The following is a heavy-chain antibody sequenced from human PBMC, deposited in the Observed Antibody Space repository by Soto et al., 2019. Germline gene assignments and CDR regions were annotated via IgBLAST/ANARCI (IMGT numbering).Heavy chain of an antibody. D-gene: IGHD3-22*01. J-gene: IGHJ3*02. CDR1: GLTVSSSY. V-gene: IGHV3-53*01. CDR2: IYSGGRT. CDR3: ARYYYDAGGAFDI. Sequence: GGSLRLSCTASGLTVSSSYMTWVRQAPGKGLQWVSVIYSGGRTYYADSVKGRFTISRDNSKNSLYLQMNSLRAEDTALYYCARYYYDAGGAFDIWGQGTMVTVSS.